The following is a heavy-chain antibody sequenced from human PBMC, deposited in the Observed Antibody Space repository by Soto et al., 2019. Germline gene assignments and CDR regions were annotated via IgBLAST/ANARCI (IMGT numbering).Heavy chain of an antibody. J-gene: IGHJ4*02. Sequence: SETLSLTCTVSGGSISSYYWSWIRQPPGKGLEWIGYIYYSGSTNYNPSLKSRVTISVDTSKNQFSLKLSSVTAADTAVYYCARGTGQWLALDYWGQGTLVTVSS. V-gene: IGHV4-59*01. D-gene: IGHD6-19*01. CDR3: ARGTGQWLALDY. CDR1: GGSISSYY. CDR2: IYYSGST.